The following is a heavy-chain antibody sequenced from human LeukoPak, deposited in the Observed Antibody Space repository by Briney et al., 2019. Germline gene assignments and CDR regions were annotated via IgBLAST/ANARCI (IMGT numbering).Heavy chain of an antibody. V-gene: IGHV3-23*01. D-gene: IGHD2-15*01. CDR1: GFTFSTYA. J-gene: IGHJ3*02. Sequence: GGSLRLSCAASGFTFSTYAMNWVRQAPGKGLEWVSGISGSGAFTYYADSVKGRFTISRVNSKNTLFLQINSLRAEDTAVYYCARGYCSGGSCYPRGAFDMWGQGTMVTVSS. CDR3: ARGYCSGGSCYPRGAFDM. CDR2: ISGSGAFT.